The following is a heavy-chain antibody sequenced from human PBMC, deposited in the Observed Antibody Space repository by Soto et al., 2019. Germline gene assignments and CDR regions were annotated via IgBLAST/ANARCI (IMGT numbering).Heavy chain of an antibody. V-gene: IGHV3-30-3*01. Sequence: GGSLRLSCAASGFTFSSYAMHWVRQAPGKGLEWVAVISYDGSNKYYADSVKGRFTISRDNSKNTLYLQMNSLRAEDTAVYYCARVQGRWLQQTGAFDIWGQGTMVTVSS. D-gene: IGHD5-12*01. J-gene: IGHJ3*02. CDR2: ISYDGSNK. CDR3: ARVQGRWLQQTGAFDI. CDR1: GFTFSSYA.